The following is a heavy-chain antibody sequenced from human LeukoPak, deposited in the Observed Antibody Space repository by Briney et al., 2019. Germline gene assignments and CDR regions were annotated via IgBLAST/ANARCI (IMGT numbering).Heavy chain of an antibody. J-gene: IGHJ3*02. D-gene: IGHD1-26*01. CDR3: TRDRSNSGTRDAFDI. V-gene: IGHV3-53*01. CDR1: GFAVSGRY. Sequence: PGGSLRLSCAASGFAVSGRYMSWVRQAPGIGLEWVSVIYTGGSTYYGDFVKGRFTISRDISQNTVYLQMNSLRAEDTAVYYCTRDRSNSGTRDAFDIWGQGTMVSVSS. CDR2: IYTGGST.